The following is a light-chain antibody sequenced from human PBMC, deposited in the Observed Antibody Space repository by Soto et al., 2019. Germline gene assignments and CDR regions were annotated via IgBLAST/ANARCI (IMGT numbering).Light chain of an antibody. J-gene: IGLJ3*02. Sequence: QSVLTQPASVSGSPGQSITISCTGTSSDVGSYNLVSWYQQHPGKAPKLMIYEGSKRPSGVSDRFSNSKSGNTASLTISGLRAEDEADYYCCSYAGSSTFNWVFGGGTKLTVL. CDR3: CSYAGSSTFNWV. CDR1: SSDVGSYNL. V-gene: IGLV2-23*01. CDR2: EGS.